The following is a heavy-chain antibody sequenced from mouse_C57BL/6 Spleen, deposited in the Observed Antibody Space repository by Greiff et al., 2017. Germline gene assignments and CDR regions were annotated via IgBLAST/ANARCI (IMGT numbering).Heavy chain of an antibody. CDR1: GYTFTDYY. Sequence: DVKLVESGPVLVKPGASVKMSCKASGYTFTDYYMNWVKQSHGKSLEWIGVINPYNGGTSYNQKFKGKATLTVDKSSSTAYMELNSLTSEDSAVYYCARELLRSYFDYWGQGTTLTVSS. J-gene: IGHJ2*01. D-gene: IGHD1-1*01. CDR2: INPYNGGT. CDR3: ARELLRSYFDY. V-gene: IGHV1-19*01.